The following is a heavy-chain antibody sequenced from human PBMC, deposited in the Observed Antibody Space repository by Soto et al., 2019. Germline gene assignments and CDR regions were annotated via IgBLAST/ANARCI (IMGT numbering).Heavy chain of an antibody. V-gene: IGHV1-46*03. CDR3: ARERLLWFGELPLAFDY. J-gene: IGHJ4*02. Sequence: GASVKVSCKASGYTFTSYYMHWVRQAPGQGLEWMGIINPSGGSTSYAQKFQGRVTMTRDTSTSTVYMELSSLRSEDTAVYYCARERLLWFGELPLAFDYWGQGTLVTVSS. CDR1: GYTFTSYY. D-gene: IGHD3-10*01. CDR2: INPSGGST.